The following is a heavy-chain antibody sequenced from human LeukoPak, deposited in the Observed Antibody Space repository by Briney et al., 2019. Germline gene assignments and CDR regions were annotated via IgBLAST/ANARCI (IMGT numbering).Heavy chain of an antibody. CDR1: GFTFSSYA. V-gene: IGHV3-30-3*01. CDR2: ISYDGSNK. J-gene: IGHJ4*02. CDR3: AKDSADY. Sequence: GGSLRLSCAASGFTFSSYAMHWVRQAPGKGLEWVAVISYDGSNKYYADSVKGRFTISRDNSKNTLYLQMNSLRVEDTAVYYCAKDSADYWGQGTLVTAAS.